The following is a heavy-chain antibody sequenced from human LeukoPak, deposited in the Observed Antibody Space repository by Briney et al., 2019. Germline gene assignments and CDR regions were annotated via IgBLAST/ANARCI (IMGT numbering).Heavy chain of an antibody. CDR3: AGGGMGMYYFDY. V-gene: IGHV3-53*01. D-gene: IGHD7-27*01. J-gene: IGHJ4*02. CDR1: RFTVSSNY. Sequence: GGSLRLSCAASRFTVSSNYLSWVRQAPGRGLEWVSVIFSGGGTYYADSMKGRFTISRDDSKNTLYLQMNGLRAEDTAVYYCAGGGMGMYYFDYWGQGTLVTVSS. CDR2: IFSGGGT.